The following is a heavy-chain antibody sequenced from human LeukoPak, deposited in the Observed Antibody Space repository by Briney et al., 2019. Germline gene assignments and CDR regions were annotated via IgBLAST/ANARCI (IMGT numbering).Heavy chain of an antibody. CDR2: IYYSGST. J-gene: IGHJ5*02. V-gene: IGHV4-39*07. CDR1: GFTFSSYG. D-gene: IGHD6-6*01. CDR3: ARDLSITNPSTEFDP. Sequence: TGGSLRLSCAASGFTFSSYGMHWVRQAPGKGLEWIGSIYYSGSTYYNPSLKSRVTISVDTSKNQFSLKLSSVTAADTAVYYCARDLSITNPSTEFDPWGQGTLVTVSS.